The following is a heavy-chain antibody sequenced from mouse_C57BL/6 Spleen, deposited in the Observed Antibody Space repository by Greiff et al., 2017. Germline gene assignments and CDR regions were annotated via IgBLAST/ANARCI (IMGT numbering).Heavy chain of an antibody. Sequence: EVKLMESGGGLVKPGGSLKLSCAASGFTFSDYGMHWVRQAPEKGLEWVAYISSGSSTIYYADSEKGRFTISSDTAQNTLFLQMTSLRSEDTAMYYCARQALVYDYGDYWGKGTTLTVSS. CDR2: ISSGSSTI. D-gene: IGHD2-4*01. V-gene: IGHV5-17*01. J-gene: IGHJ2*01. CDR1: GFTFSDYG. CDR3: ARQALVYDYGDY.